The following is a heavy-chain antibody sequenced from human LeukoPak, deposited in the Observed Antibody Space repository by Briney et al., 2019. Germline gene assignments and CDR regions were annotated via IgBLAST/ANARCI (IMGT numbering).Heavy chain of an antibody. J-gene: IGHJ4*02. CDR1: GGSISSYY. CDR2: IYYTGST. CDR3: ASIDAYSTYGFDY. Sequence: SETLSLTCTVSGGSISSYYWSWTRQPPGKGLEWIGYIYYTGSTNYNPSLKSRVTISVDTSKNQFSLKLSSVTAADTAVYYCASIDAYSTYGFDYWGQGTLVTVSS. D-gene: IGHD4-11*01. V-gene: IGHV4-59*01.